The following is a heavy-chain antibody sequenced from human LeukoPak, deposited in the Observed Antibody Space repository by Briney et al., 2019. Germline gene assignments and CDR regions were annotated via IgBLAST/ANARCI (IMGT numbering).Heavy chain of an antibody. D-gene: IGHD6-13*01. V-gene: IGHV3-7*01. CDR2: INPDGSKK. Sequence: GGSLRLSCVASGFTFSRFWMTWVRQAPGEGLEWVANINPDGSKKTYVDSVKGRFTISRDDAKNSLYLQMSSLRAEDTAVYYCATAPAAADSSWGQGTLVAVSS. J-gene: IGHJ5*02. CDR3: ATAPAAADSS. CDR1: GFTFSRFW.